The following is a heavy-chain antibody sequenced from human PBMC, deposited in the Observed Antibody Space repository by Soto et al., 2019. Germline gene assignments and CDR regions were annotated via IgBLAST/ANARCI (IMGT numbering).Heavy chain of an antibody. CDR2: IYYSGST. V-gene: IGHV4-59*01. CDR1: GGSISSYY. D-gene: IGHD3-10*01. J-gene: IGHJ3*02. Sequence: SETLSLTRTVSGGSISSYYWSWIRQPPGKGLEWIGYIYYSGSTNYNPSLKSRVTISVDTSKNQFSLKLSSVTAADTAVYYCARDFYYYGSGSYYNGGAFDIWGQGTMVTVSS. CDR3: ARDFYYYGSGSYYNGGAFDI.